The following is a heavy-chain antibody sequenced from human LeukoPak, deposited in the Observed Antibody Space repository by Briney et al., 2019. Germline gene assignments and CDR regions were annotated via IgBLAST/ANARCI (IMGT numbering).Heavy chain of an antibody. V-gene: IGHV4-34*01. D-gene: IGHD4-17*01. CDR1: GGSFSGYY. Sequence: SETLSLTCAVYGGSFSGYYWSWIRQPPGKGLEWIGEINHSGSTNYNPSLKSRVTISVDTSKNQFSLKLSSVTAADTAVYYCARDPYGDYGYDAFDIWGQGTMVTVSS. CDR3: ARDPYGDYGYDAFDI. CDR2: INHSGST. J-gene: IGHJ3*02.